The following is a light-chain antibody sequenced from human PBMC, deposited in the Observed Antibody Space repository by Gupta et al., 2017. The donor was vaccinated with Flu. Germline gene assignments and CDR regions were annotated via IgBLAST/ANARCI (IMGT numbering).Light chain of an antibody. CDR2: EVI. CDR1: SSDIGDNKY. V-gene: IGLV2-14*01. CDR3: SSYRRTSGDWV. J-gene: IGLJ3*02. Sequence: QSALTQPASVSGSPGPSITIASTGTSSDIGDNKYVSWYHHHPGKAPKLMIYEVIDRSSGMASGFSASKYNTTASLTSAGLQAEEEADYYCSSYRRTSGDWVFGGGTKVTVL.